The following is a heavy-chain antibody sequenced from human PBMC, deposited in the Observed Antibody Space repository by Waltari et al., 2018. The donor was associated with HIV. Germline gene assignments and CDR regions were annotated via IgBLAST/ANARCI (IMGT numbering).Heavy chain of an antibody. CDR1: GFSLSNARMG. Sequence: QVTLKESGPVLVKPTETLTLTCTVSGFSLSNARMGVSWIRQPPGKALEWLAHIFSNDEKSYRTALKSRLTISKDTSKSQVVLTMTNMDPVDTATYYCARTPGIAVAGLDYYGMDVWGQGTTVTVSS. CDR2: IFSNDEK. D-gene: IGHD6-19*01. V-gene: IGHV2-26*01. CDR3: ARTPGIAVAGLDYYGMDV. J-gene: IGHJ6*02.